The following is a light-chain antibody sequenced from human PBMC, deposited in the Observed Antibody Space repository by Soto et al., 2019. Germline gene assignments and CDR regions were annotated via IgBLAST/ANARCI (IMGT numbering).Light chain of an antibody. V-gene: IGKV3-11*01. J-gene: IGKJ5*01. CDR3: QQRSNWPPVIT. Sequence: EIVLTQSPGTLSLSPGERATLSCRASQSFSSYLAWYQQKPGQAPRLLIYGASKRATGIPARFSGRGSGTDFTLTISSLEPEDFAVYYCQQRSNWPPVITFGQGTRLEIK. CDR1: QSFSSY. CDR2: GAS.